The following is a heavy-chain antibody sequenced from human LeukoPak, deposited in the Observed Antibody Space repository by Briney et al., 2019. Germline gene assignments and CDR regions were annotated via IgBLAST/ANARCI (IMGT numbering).Heavy chain of an antibody. J-gene: IGHJ4*02. CDR2: ISGGGAGT. V-gene: IGHV3-23*01. Sequence: GGSLRLSCAASGFTVSSNYMSWVRQAPGKGLEWVSSISGGGAGTYYADSVRGRFTISRDNSKNTLYLQMNSLRAEDTALYYCAKDFVRYNIQFDYWGQGALVTVSS. CDR3: AKDFVRYNIQFDY. D-gene: IGHD1-1*01. CDR1: GFTVSSNY.